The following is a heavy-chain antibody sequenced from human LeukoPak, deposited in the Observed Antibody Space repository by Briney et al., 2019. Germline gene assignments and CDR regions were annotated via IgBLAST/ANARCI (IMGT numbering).Heavy chain of an antibody. CDR2: MNPNSGNT. V-gene: IGHV1-8*01. CDR1: GYTFTSYD. CDR3: ARVPFYGGSPLSGGMDV. J-gene: IGHJ6*02. Sequence: ASVKVSCKASGYTFTSYDINWVRQATGQGLEWMGWMNPNSGNTGYAQKFQGRVTMTRSTSISTAYMELTSLRSEDTAVYYCARVPFYGGSPLSGGMDVWGQGTTATVSS. D-gene: IGHD4-23*01.